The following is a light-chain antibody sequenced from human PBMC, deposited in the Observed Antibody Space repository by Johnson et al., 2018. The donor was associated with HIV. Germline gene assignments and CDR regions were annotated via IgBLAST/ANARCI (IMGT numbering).Light chain of an antibody. Sequence: QSVLTQPPSVSAAPGQKVTISCSGSSSTIGNNYVSWYQVLPGTAPKLLIYKNNELPSGIPDRFSGSKSGPSATLGITGLQTGDEADYYCGTWDSSLSAGGVFGTGTKVTVL. CDR3: GTWDSSLSAGGV. J-gene: IGLJ1*01. CDR2: KNN. V-gene: IGLV1-51*02. CDR1: SSTIGNNY.